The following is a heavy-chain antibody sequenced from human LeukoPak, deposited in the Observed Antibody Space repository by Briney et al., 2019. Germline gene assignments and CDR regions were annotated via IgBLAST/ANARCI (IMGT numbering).Heavy chain of an antibody. CDR2: MNPNSGNT. V-gene: IGHV1-8*01. Sequence: GASVKVSCKASGYTFTSYDINWVRQATGQGLEWMGWMNPNSGNTGYAQKFQGRVTMTRNTSISTAYMELSSLRSEGTAVYYCARSPDYWGYCSGGSCYAFDPWGQGTLVTVSS. CDR3: ARSPDYWGYCSGGSCYAFDP. CDR1: GYTFTSYD. D-gene: IGHD2-15*01. J-gene: IGHJ5*02.